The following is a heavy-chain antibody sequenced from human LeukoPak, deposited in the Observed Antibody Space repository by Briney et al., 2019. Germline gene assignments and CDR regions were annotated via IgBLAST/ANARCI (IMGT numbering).Heavy chain of an antibody. D-gene: IGHD6-19*01. J-gene: IGHJ4*02. CDR3: ARVDDSSGWYGFDY. CDR2: IYYSGST. Sequence: SETLSLTCTVSGGSISSYYWSWIRQPPGKGLEWIGYIYYSGSTNYNPSLKSRVTISVDTSKNQFSLKLSSVTAADTAVYYCARVDDSSGWYGFDYWGQGTLVTVSS. CDR1: GGSISSYY. V-gene: IGHV4-59*01.